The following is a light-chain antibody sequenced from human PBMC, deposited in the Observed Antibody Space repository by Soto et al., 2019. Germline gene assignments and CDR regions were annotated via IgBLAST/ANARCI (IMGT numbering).Light chain of an antibody. V-gene: IGLV1-51*02. Sequence: QSVLTQPPSVSAAPGQRVTISCSGSNSNIGSKSVSWYQELPGTAPRLLIYEDTKRPSGIPDRFSASKSGTSATLAITGLQTGDEADYYCGTWDNGLSALVFGGGTQLTVL. CDR3: GTWDNGLSALV. CDR2: EDT. CDR1: NSNIGSKS. J-gene: IGLJ3*02.